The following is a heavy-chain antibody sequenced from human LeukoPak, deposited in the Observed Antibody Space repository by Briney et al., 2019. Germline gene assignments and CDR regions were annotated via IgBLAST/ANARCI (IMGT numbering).Heavy chain of an antibody. D-gene: IGHD3-16*01. CDR1: GFSFSNYA. CDR3: ADLNAPYWGNFDY. J-gene: IGHJ4*02. V-gene: IGHV3-23*01. Sequence: GGSLRLSCAASGFSFSNYAMSWVRQAPGQGLDWVSAISDSGVTAYYADSVKGRFTISRDNSKSTLYLQMNSLRAEDTAVYYCADLNAPYWGNFDYWGQGTLVTVSS. CDR2: ISDSGVTA.